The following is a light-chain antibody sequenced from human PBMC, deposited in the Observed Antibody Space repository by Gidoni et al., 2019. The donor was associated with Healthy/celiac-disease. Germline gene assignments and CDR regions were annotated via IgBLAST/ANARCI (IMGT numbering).Light chain of an antibody. CDR3: QQYGSAPGLT. Sequence: IVLTQSPVTLSLSPGERATLSCRASQSVSSSYLAWYQQKPGQAPRLRIYGASSRATGIPDRFSGSGSGTDCTLTISRLEPEDFAVYYCQQYGSAPGLTFGGGTKVEIK. J-gene: IGKJ4*01. CDR1: QSVSSSY. V-gene: IGKV3-20*01. CDR2: GAS.